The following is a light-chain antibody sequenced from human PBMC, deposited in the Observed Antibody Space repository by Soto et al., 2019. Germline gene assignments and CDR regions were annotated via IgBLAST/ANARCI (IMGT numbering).Light chain of an antibody. CDR3: QQYGTSEII. V-gene: IGKV3-20*01. CDR1: QSLTNSF. CDR2: DTS. J-gene: IGKJ5*01. Sequence: EIVLTKSPGTLSLSPGERATLSCRASQSLTNSFIAWYQQKPGQAPRLLIYDTSSRATGIPDRFSGSGSGTDFTLTISRLEPEDFAVFVCQQYGTSEIIVGQGTRRAIK.